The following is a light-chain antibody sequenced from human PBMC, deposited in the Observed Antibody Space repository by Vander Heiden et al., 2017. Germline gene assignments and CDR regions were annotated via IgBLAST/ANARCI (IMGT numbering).Light chain of an antibody. CDR3: QNCIRVPLG. CDR1: QGISSD. V-gene: IGKV1-27*01. CDR2: AAS. J-gene: IGKJ4*01. Sequence: DVQLTQSPSSLSASVGGRVTITCRASQGISSDLAWYQVKPGKVPKLLIYAASTLESGVPPRVSGSGSGSDFTLTISGLQPEDIATYFCQNCIRVPLGFGGGTKVEIK.